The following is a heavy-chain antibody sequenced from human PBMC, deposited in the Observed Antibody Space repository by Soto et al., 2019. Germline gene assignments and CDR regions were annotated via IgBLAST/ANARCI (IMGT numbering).Heavy chain of an antibody. CDR1: GFTFSSYA. CDR3: AKYQAVSGIPPVGIYYGMDV. D-gene: IGHD6-19*01. V-gene: IGHV3-23*01. J-gene: IGHJ6*02. Sequence: GGSLRLSCAASGFTFSSYAMSWVRQAPGKGLEWVSAISASGGSTYYADSVKGRFTISRDNSKNTLYLQTNSLRAEDTAVYYSAKYQAVSGIPPVGIYYGMDVWGQGTTVTVSS. CDR2: ISASGGST.